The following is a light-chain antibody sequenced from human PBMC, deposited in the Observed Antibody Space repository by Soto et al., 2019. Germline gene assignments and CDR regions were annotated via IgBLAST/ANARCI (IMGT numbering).Light chain of an antibody. J-gene: IGKJ3*01. CDR1: QSVLYSSKNKNY. Sequence: DIVMTQSPDSLAVSLGERATINCKSSQSVLYSSKNKNYLAWYQQKPGQPPKLLIYWASTRESGVPDRFSGSGSGTDFTLTISSLQAEDVAAYYCQQYYSTPPTFGSGTKVDI. V-gene: IGKV4-1*01. CDR2: WAS. CDR3: QQYYSTPPT.